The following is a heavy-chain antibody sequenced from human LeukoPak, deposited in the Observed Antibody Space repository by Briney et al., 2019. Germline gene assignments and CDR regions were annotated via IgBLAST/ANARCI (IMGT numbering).Heavy chain of an antibody. V-gene: IGHV4-59*01. J-gene: IGHJ6*02. CDR3: ARDDLWGMDV. D-gene: IGHD3-16*01. CDR2: IYYSGST. Sequence: TSETLSLTCTVSGGSISSYYWSWIRQPPGKGLEWIGYIYYSGSTNYNPSLKSRVTISVDTSKNQFSLKLSSVTAADTAVYYCARDDLWGMDVWGQGTTVTVSS. CDR1: GGSISSYY.